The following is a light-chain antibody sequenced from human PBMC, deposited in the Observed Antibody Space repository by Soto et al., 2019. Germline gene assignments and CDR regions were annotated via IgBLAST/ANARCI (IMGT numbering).Light chain of an antibody. V-gene: IGLV2-14*01. J-gene: IGLJ1*01. CDR2: EVD. CDR3: SSYTTITTRV. CDR1: ISDVGGYNY. Sequence: QSALTQPASVSGSPGQSITISCTGTISDVGGYNYVSWYQQHPGKAPKLIIYEVDNRPSGVSNRFSGSKSGNTASLSISGLQAEDEADYYCSSYTTITTRVFGTGTKLTVL.